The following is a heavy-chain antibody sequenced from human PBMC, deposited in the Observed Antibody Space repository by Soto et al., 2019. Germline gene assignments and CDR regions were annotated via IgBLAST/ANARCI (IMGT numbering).Heavy chain of an antibody. CDR3: ARALLYDILTGYYRLMDV. CDR2: MNPNSGNT. Sequence: ASVRVSCKASGYTFTSYDINWVRQATGQGLEWMGWMNPNSGNTGYAQKFQGRVTMTRNTSISTAYMELSSLRSEDTAVYYCARALLYDILTGYYRLMDVWGQGTTVTVSS. J-gene: IGHJ6*02. CDR1: GYTFTSYD. D-gene: IGHD3-9*01. V-gene: IGHV1-8*01.